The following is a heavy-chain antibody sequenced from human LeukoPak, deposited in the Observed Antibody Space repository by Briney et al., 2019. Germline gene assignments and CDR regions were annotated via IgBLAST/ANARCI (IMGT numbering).Heavy chain of an antibody. J-gene: IGHJ6*03. CDR1: GYTFTSYD. D-gene: IGHD1-26*01. Sequence: ASVKVSCKASGYTFTSYDINWVRQATGQGLEWMGWMNPNSGNTGYAQKFQGRVTITRNTSISTAYMELSSLRSEDTDVYYCARAASRRGSYYYYMDVWGKGTTVTVSS. V-gene: IGHV1-8*03. CDR3: ARAASRRGSYYYYMDV. CDR2: MNPNSGNT.